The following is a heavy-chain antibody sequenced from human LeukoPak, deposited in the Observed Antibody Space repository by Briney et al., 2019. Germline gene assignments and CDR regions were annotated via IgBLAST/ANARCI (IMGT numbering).Heavy chain of an antibody. D-gene: IGHD4-23*01. V-gene: IGHV4-34*01. J-gene: IGHJ4*02. Sequence: SETLSLTCAVYGGSFSGYYWSWIRQPPGKGLEWIGEINHSGSTNYNPSLKSRVTTSVDTSKNQFSLKLSSVTAADTAVYYCASTYGGNSVFDYWGQGTLVTVSS. CDR2: INHSGST. CDR3: ASTYGGNSVFDY. CDR1: GGSFSGYY.